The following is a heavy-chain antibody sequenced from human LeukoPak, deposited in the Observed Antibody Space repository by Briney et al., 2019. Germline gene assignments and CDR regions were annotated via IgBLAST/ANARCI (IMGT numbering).Heavy chain of an antibody. D-gene: IGHD6-13*01. V-gene: IGHV4-59*12. CDR1: GGSISSYY. J-gene: IGHJ3*02. CDR2: IYYSGST. Sequence: SETLSLTCTVSGGSISSYYWSWIRQPPGKGLEWIGYIYYSGSTNYNPSLKSRVTISVDASKNQFSLRLSSVTAADTAVYYCARDYAAAARSLDAFDIWGQGTMVTVSS. CDR3: ARDYAAAARSLDAFDI.